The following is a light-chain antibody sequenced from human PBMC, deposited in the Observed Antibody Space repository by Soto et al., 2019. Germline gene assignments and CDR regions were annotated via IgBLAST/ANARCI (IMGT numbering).Light chain of an antibody. CDR3: QKDNTAPWT. Sequence: DIQMTQSPSSLSASVGDRVTITCRASQGISNYLAWYQQKPGEVPELPIYAASTLQSSVPSRFSGSGSGTDFTLTISSLQPEDVATYYCQKDNTAPWTFGQGTKVEIK. V-gene: IGKV1-27*01. CDR1: QGISNY. CDR2: AAS. J-gene: IGKJ1*01.